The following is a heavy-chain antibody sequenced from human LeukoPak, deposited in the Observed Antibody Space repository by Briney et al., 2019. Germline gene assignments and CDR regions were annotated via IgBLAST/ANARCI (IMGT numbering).Heavy chain of an antibody. D-gene: IGHD1-26*01. CDR2: IYYSGST. CDR1: GGSISSYY. CDR3: ARAVGSGSDY. Sequence: SETLSLTCTVSGGSISSYYWSWIRQPPGKGLEWIGYIYYSGSTNYNPSLKSRVTISVDTSKNQFSLKLSSVTAADTAVYYCARAVGSGSDYWGQGTLVTVSS. V-gene: IGHV4-59*01. J-gene: IGHJ4*02.